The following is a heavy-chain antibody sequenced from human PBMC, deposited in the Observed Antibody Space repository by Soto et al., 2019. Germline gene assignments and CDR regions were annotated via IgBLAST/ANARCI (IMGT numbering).Heavy chain of an antibody. J-gene: IGHJ6*02. D-gene: IGHD2-2*01. V-gene: IGHV5-10-1*01. CDR2: IDPSDSYT. CDR1: GYSFTSYW. CDR3: ASDIVVVPAATRRYYGMDV. Sequence: GESLKISCKGSGYSFTSYWISWVRQMPGKGLEWMGRIDPSDSYTNYSPSFQGHVTISADKSISTAYLQWSSLKASDTAMYYCASDIVVVPAATRRYYGMDVWGQGTTATVSS.